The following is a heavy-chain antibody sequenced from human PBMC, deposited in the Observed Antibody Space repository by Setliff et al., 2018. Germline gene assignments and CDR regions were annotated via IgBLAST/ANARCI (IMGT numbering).Heavy chain of an antibody. CDR1: GYTFTSNL. CDR3: SRETWYDEGYSYMDV. V-gene: IGHV7-4-1*02. CDR2: INTNTGNP. J-gene: IGHJ6*03. Sequence: ASVKVSCKASGYTFTSNLINWVRQAPGQGLEWMGWINTNTGNPTYSQGFIGRIVFSLEASANTAYLQISNLETEDTGVYYCSRETWYDEGYSYMDVWGQGTAVTVSS. D-gene: IGHD1-1*01.